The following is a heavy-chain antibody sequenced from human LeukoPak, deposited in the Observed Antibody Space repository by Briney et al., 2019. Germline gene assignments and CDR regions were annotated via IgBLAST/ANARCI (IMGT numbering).Heavy chain of an antibody. Sequence: PGGSLTLSCTASGFTVGTNSMSWVRQSPGKGLEWVSVIYSGGSTYYADSVNGRFTISRDNSRNTLLLQMNNLRAEDTALYYCASAREYCGSAECYEYFQHWGQGTLVTVS. J-gene: IGHJ1*01. CDR3: ASAREYCGSAECYEYFQH. V-gene: IGHV3-66*01. D-gene: IGHD2-21*01. CDR1: GFTVGTNS. CDR2: IYSGGST.